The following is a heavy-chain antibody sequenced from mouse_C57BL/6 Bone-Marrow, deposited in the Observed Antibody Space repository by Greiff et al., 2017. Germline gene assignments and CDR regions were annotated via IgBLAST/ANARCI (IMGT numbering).Heavy chain of an antibody. CDR2: IYPRSGNT. CDR3: ANYYGSRRAMDY. V-gene: IGHV1-81*01. J-gene: IGHJ4*01. D-gene: IGHD1-1*01. Sequence: VKLMESGAELARPGASVKLSCKASGYTFTSYGISWVKQRTGQGLEWIGEIYPRSGNTYYNEKFKGKATLTADKSSSTAYMELRSLTSEDSAVYFCANYYGSRRAMDYWGQGTSVTVSS. CDR1: GYTFTSYG.